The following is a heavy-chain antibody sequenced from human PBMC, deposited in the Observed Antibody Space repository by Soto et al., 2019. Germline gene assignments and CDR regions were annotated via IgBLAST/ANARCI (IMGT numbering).Heavy chain of an antibody. V-gene: IGHV3-66*04. CDR2: LYPGPGT. CDR3: ARQCGGDCSNAFPL. J-gene: IGHJ3*01. CDR1: GFSVSTNF. D-gene: IGHD2-21*01. Sequence: EEQLVESGGGLVRPGGSLRLSCAVSGFSVSTNFMNWVRQAPGKESQWVAVLYPGPGTYYADSVKGRFIISRDDSTNTLFLHLTNMRAEDTAVYYCARQCGGDCSNAFPLWGQGTMVTVSS.